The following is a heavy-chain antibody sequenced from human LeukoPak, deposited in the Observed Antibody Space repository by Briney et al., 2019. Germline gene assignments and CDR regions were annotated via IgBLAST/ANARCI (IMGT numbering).Heavy chain of an antibody. CDR3: ARDGGDENTYYFDY. Sequence: RSLRLSCAASGVSFSSYAMRWVRQAPGKGLEWVAVISYDGSNKYYADSVKGRFTLSRDNSKNTLYLQMNSLRAEDTAMYYCARDGGDENTYYFDYWGQGTLVTVSS. CDR1: GVSFSSYA. D-gene: IGHD3-16*01. CDR2: ISYDGSNK. J-gene: IGHJ4*02. V-gene: IGHV3-30*04.